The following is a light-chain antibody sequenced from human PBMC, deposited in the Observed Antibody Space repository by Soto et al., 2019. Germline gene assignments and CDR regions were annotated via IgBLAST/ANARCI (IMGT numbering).Light chain of an antibody. CDR2: DVS. CDR3: SSYTSSATYV. Sequence: QSVLTQPASVSGSPGQSITISCTGTSSDIGAYNYVSWYQQHPGKAPKLMIYDVSNRPSGLSNRFSGSKSGNTASLTTSGLQAEDEADYYCSSYTSSATYVFGTGTKVT. CDR1: SSDIGAYNY. J-gene: IGLJ1*01. V-gene: IGLV2-14*01.